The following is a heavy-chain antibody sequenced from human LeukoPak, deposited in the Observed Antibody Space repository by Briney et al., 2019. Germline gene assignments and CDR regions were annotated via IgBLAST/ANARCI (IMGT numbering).Heavy chain of an antibody. CDR1: GFTFSRCG. CDR2: IWYDGSNK. Sequence: GGSLRLSCAASGFTFSRCGMHWVRQAPGKGLEWVAVIWYDGSNKHYADSVKGRLTISRDNSKNTLYLQMNSLRAEDTAVYYCAKDSYGSGSNYFDYWGQGTLVTVSS. V-gene: IGHV3-33*06. CDR3: AKDSYGSGSNYFDY. D-gene: IGHD3-10*01. J-gene: IGHJ4*02.